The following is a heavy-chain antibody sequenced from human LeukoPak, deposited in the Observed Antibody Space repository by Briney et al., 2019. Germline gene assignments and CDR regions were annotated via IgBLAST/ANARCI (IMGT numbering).Heavy chain of an antibody. D-gene: IGHD3-22*01. CDR3: ATSYHYVGSGYPNYFDY. V-gene: IGHV1-18*01. CDR2: ISPYNGNT. J-gene: IGHJ4*02. CDR1: GYTFTSYG. Sequence: GASVKVSCKASGYTFTSYGITWVRQAPGQGLEWMGWISPYNGNTKYALKLQGRVTMTTDTSTNTAYVELSSLRSDDTAVYYCATSYHYVGSGYPNYFDYWGQGTLVTVSS.